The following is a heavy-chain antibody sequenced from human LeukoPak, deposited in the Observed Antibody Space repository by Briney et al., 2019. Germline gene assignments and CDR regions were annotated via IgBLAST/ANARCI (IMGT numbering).Heavy chain of an antibody. V-gene: IGHV3-64D*09. Sequence: GGSLRLSCSASGFTFSTYAIHWVRQAPGKGLQYVSSIGTSGISTYYADSVTGRFTISRDNSKNSLYLQMSNLRPEDTAVYYCVRGQEVVYTPTFDYWSQGVLVTVSS. CDR3: VRGQEVVYTPTFDY. J-gene: IGHJ4*02. CDR2: IGTSGIST. D-gene: IGHD2-8*02. CDR1: GFTFSTYA.